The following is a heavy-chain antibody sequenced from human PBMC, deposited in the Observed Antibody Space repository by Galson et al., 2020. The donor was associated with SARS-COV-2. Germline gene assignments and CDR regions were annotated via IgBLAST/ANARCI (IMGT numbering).Heavy chain of an antibody. V-gene: IGHV3-21*01. J-gene: IGHJ6*02. CDR2: ISTSSTYR. D-gene: IGHD5-18*01. Sequence: NSGGSLRLSCAASAFPSSTYSMNWVRQAPGKGLEWVSSISTSSTYRYYADSVKGRFTISRDNVKKSLYLQMDSLRAADTAVYYCARDEGIRGYNYGRLYYGMDVWGQGTTVTVSS. CDR1: AFPSSTYS. CDR3: ARDEGIRGYNYGRLYYGMDV.